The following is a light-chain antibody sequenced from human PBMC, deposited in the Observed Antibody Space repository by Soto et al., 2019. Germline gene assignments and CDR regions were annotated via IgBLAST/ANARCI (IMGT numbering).Light chain of an antibody. CDR3: QQYHSYSPCN. V-gene: IGKV1-5*01. CDR2: DAS. CDR1: QSISRW. J-gene: IGKJ3*01. Sequence: DIQMTQSPSTLSASVGDSVTITCRASQSISRWLAWYQQKPGKAPKLLVYDASSLESGVPSRFSGRGSGTEFTLTISSLQPDDFATYFCQQYHSYSPCNFGPGTKVDIK.